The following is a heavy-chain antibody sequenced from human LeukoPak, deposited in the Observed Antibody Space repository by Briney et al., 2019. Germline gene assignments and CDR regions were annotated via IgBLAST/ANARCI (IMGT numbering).Heavy chain of an antibody. J-gene: IGHJ4*02. D-gene: IGHD3-22*01. V-gene: IGHV1-2*02. CDR1: GYTFTSYY. Sequence: ASVKVSCKASGYTFTSYYMHWVRQAPGQGLEWMGWINPNSGGTNYAQKFQGRVTMTRDTSISTAYMELSRLRSDDTAVYYCARLEYYDSSGYDYWGQGTLVTVSS. CDR2: INPNSGGT. CDR3: ARLEYYDSSGYDY.